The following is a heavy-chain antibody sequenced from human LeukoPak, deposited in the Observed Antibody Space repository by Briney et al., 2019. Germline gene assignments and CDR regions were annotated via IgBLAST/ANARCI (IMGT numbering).Heavy chain of an antibody. Sequence: GGSLRLSCAASGFTYSDYSMNWVRQAPGKGLEWVSYISSSSATIYYADSVKGRFTTSRDNAKNSLYLQLSSLRAEDTAVYYCARDYCSTTSCRYDFWGQGTLVTVSS. CDR1: GFTYSDYS. CDR2: ISSSSATI. J-gene: IGHJ4*02. V-gene: IGHV3-48*01. CDR3: ARDYCSTTSCRYDF. D-gene: IGHD2-2*01.